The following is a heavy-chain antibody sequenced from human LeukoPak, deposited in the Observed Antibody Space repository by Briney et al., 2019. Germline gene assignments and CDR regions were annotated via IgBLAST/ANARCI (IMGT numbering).Heavy chain of an antibody. Sequence: GGSLRLSCAASGFTVSSNYMSWVRQAPGKGLEWVSYISSSGSTIYYADSVKGRFTISRDNAKNSLYLQMNSLRAEDTAVYYCARVGRSSTSCYIDYWGQGTLVTVSS. CDR2: ISSSGSTI. CDR1: GFTVSSNY. CDR3: ARVGRSSTSCYIDY. D-gene: IGHD2-2*01. J-gene: IGHJ4*02. V-gene: IGHV3-11*01.